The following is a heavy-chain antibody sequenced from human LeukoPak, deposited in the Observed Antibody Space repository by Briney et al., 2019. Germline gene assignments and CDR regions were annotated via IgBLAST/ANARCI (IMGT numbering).Heavy chain of an antibody. V-gene: IGHV3-72*01. D-gene: IGHD1-1*01. J-gene: IGHJ6*02. Sequence: GGSLRLSCAASGFTFSDHYMDWVRQAPGKGLEWVGRTRNKANSYTTEYGASVKGRFPISRDDSKNSLYLQMNSLKTEDTAVYYCAREMRTVTTGYYYYGMDVWGRGTAVTVSS. CDR1: GFTFSDHY. CDR3: AREMRTVTTGYYYYGMDV. CDR2: TRNKANSYTT.